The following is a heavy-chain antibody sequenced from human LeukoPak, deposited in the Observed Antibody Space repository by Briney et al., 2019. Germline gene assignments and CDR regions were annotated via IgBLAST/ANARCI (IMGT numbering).Heavy chain of an antibody. CDR1: GFTFSDYY. J-gene: IGHJ4*02. CDR3: ARDFSAYSSSWYPLDY. Sequence: GGSLRLSCAASGFTFSDYYMSWIRQAPGKGLEWVSYISSSGSTIYYADSVKGRFTISRDNAKNSLYLQMNSLRAENTAVYYCARDFSAYSSSWYPLDYWGQGTLVTVSS. V-gene: IGHV3-11*01. D-gene: IGHD6-13*01. CDR2: ISSSGSTI.